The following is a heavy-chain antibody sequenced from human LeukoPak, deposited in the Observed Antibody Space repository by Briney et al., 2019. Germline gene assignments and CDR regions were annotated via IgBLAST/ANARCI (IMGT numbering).Heavy chain of an antibody. D-gene: IGHD3-22*01. V-gene: IGHV3-9*01. Sequence: NRGSICYADSVKGGFTIDRDNAKNSLYLQMNSLRAEDTALYYCAKAVYYYDSSGYPRGFDYWGQGTLVTVSS. J-gene: IGHJ4*02. CDR2: NRGSI. CDR3: AKAVYYYDSSGYPRGFDY.